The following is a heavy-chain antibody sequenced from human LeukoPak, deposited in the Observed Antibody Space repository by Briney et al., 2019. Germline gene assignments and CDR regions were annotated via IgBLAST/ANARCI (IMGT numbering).Heavy chain of an antibody. V-gene: IGHV3-48*02. J-gene: IGHJ4*02. D-gene: IGHD3-22*01. CDR1: GFTFSSYS. Sequence: PGGSLRLSRAASGFTFSSYSMNWVRQAPGKGLEWVSYISSSSTIYYADSVKGRFTISRDNAKNSLYLQMNSLRDEDTAVYYCAREGPEYYYDSSGYYSYFDYWGQGTLVTVSS. CDR3: AREGPEYYYDSSGYYSYFDY. CDR2: ISSSSTI.